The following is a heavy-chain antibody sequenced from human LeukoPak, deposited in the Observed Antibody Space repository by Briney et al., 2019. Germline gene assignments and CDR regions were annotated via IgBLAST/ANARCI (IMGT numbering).Heavy chain of an antibody. V-gene: IGHV4-4*02. CDR3: ASTYYYGSGSYGPFDY. D-gene: IGHD3-10*01. CDR1: GGSISSTNW. Sequence: SGTLSLTCGVSGGSISSTNWWSWVRQPPGKGLEWIGYIYYSGSTYYNPSLKSRFTISIDTSKNQFSLKLSSVTAADTAVYYCASTYYYGSGSYGPFDYWGQGTLVTVSS. CDR2: IYYSGST. J-gene: IGHJ4*02.